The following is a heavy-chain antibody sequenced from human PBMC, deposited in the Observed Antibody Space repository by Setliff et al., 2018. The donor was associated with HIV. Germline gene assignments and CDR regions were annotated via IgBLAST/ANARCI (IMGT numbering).Heavy chain of an antibody. Sequence: GASVKVSCKASGYSFTDYYIHWVRQAPGQGLEWMGWINPKSDGTNYAQKFQGWITMTRDTSISTAYMELSRLRSDDTAVYYCARGMDYYDTSGYYQYYFGYWGRGTLVTVSS. CDR2: INPKSDGT. V-gene: IGHV1-2*04. CDR1: GYSFTDYY. D-gene: IGHD3-22*01. J-gene: IGHJ4*02. CDR3: ARGMDYYDTSGYYQYYFGY.